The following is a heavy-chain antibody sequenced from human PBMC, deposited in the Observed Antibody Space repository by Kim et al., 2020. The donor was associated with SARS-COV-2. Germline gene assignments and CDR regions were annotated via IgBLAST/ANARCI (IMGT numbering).Heavy chain of an antibody. CDR2: INCGNGNT. J-gene: IGHJ4*02. CDR1: GYSFTRDS. CDR3: PGGVDFDY. V-gene: IGHV1-3*01. Sequence: ASVKVSCKTSGYSFTRDSIHWVRQAPGQGLEWMGGINCGNGNTIYSQKFQGRVIFTMDTSASTAYMELSILRSEDTAVYYCPGGVDFDYWGQGTLVTDSS. D-gene: IGHD3-16*01.